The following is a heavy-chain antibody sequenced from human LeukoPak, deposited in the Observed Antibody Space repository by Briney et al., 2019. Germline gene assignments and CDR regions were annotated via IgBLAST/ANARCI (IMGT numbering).Heavy chain of an antibody. CDR3: ARCHQYYYDSSGYYIP. D-gene: IGHD3-22*01. CDR1: GGTFSSYA. V-gene: IGHV1-69*13. Sequence: SVKVSCKASGGTFSSYAISWVRQAPGQGLEWMGGIIPIFGTANYAQKFQGRVTITADESTSTAYMELRSLRSDDTAVYYCARCHQYYYDSSGYYIPWGQGTLVTVSS. J-gene: IGHJ5*02. CDR2: IIPIFGTA.